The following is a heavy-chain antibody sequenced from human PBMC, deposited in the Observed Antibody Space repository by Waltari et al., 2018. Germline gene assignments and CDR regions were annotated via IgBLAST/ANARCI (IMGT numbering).Heavy chain of an antibody. J-gene: IGHJ3*02. CDR1: GGTFSSYA. Sequence: QVQLVQSGAEVKKPGSSVKVSCKASGGTFSSYAISWVRQAPGQGLEWMGGIIPIFGTANYAQKFQGRGTSTADESTSTAYMELSSLRSEDTAVYYCARYGDIVVVPAADIGGAFDIWGQGTMVTVSS. D-gene: IGHD2-2*01. CDR3: ARYGDIVVVPAADIGGAFDI. V-gene: IGHV1-69*12. CDR2: IIPIFGTA.